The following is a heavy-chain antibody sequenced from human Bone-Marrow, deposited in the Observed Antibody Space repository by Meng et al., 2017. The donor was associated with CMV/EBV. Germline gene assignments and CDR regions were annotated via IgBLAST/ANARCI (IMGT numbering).Heavy chain of an antibody. CDR1: GGSFSGYY. V-gene: IGHV4-34*01. J-gene: IGHJ6*02. CDR3: ARVGVVVVPAAIGGVYYYYGMDV. CDR2: INHSGST. D-gene: IGHD2-2*02. Sequence: SETLSLTCAVYGGSFSGYYWSWIRQPPGKGLEWIGEINHSGSTNYNPSLKSRVTISVDTSKNQFSLKLSSVTAADTAVYYCARVGVVVVPAAIGGVYYYYGMDVWGQGTTVTVSS.